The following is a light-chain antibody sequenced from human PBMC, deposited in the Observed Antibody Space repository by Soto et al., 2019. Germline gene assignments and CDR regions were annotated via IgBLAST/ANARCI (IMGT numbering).Light chain of an antibody. J-gene: IGLJ2*01. CDR3: SSFTSDSTLV. CDR2: EVS. CDR1: NSDVGSYNR. V-gene: IGLV2-18*02. Sequence: QSALTQPPSVSGSPGQSVTISCTGTNSDVGSYNRVSWYQQPPGTAPKVMIYEVSNRPSGVPDRVSGYKSGHTASLTISGLQAEDAADYYCSSFTSDSTLVFGGGTQLTVL.